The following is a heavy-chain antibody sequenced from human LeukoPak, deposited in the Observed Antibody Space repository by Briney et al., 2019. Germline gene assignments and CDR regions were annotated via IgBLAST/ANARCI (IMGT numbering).Heavy chain of an antibody. Sequence: GGSLRLSCAVSGFTFSDSWMHWVRQAPGKGPEWLSRTSKDGSDTVYADSAKGRLTASRDNAKNTLYLQMNSLRVDDTAVYYCTRAGQAYGLDHWGQGNLVTVSS. V-gene: IGHV3-74*01. CDR1: GFTFSDSW. J-gene: IGHJ4*02. D-gene: IGHD3-10*01. CDR2: TSKDGSDT. CDR3: TRAGQAYGLDH.